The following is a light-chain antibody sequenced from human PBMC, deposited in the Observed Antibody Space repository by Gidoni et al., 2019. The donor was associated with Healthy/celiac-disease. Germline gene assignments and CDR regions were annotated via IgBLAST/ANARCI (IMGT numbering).Light chain of an antibody. V-gene: IGKV3-15*01. CDR2: GAS. J-gene: IGKJ2*04. Sequence: EIVMTPSPATLSVSPGERATLSCRASQSVSSNLAWYQQKPGQAPRLLIYGASTRATGIPARFSGSGSGTEFTLTISSLQSEDFAVYYCQQYNNWPPECSFXQXTKLEIK. CDR3: QQYNNWPPECS. CDR1: QSVSSN.